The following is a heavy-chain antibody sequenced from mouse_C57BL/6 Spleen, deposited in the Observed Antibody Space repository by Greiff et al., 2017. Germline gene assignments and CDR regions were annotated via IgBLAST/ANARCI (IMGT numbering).Heavy chain of an antibody. CDR3: ARGGYYGSSYVGWFAY. CDR2: ISYSGST. J-gene: IGHJ3*01. CDR1: GYSITSGYD. Sequence: EVQLVESGPGMVKPSQSLSLTCTVTGYSITSGYDWHWIRHFPGNKLEWMGYISYSGSTNYNPSLKSRISITHDTSKNHFFLKLNSVTTEDTATYYCARGGYYGSSYVGWFAYWGQGTLVTVSA. D-gene: IGHD1-1*01. V-gene: IGHV3-1*01.